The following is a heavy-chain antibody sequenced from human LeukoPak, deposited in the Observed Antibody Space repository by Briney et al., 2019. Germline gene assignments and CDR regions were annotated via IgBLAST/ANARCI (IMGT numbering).Heavy chain of an antibody. CDR2: IYYSGST. Sequence: SETLSLTCTASSGSISSYYWSWIRQPPGKGLEWIGYIYYSGSTNYNPSLKSRVTISVDTSKNQFSLKLSSVTAADTAVYYCARQRQPLRYYGMDVWGQGTTVTVSS. CDR1: SGSISSYY. CDR3: ARQRQPLRYYGMDV. D-gene: IGHD6-25*01. V-gene: IGHV4-59*01. J-gene: IGHJ6*02.